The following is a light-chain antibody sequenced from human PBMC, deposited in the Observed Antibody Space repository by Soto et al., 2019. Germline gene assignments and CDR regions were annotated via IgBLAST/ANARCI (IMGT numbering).Light chain of an antibody. Sequence: VLTQSPDSLSLSPGERATLSCRASQYISTKLAWYQQKPGQAPRLLFSGAFNRATDTPDRFSGSGSGTDFTLIISGVEAEDFAMYYCQQYGDSPWTFGQGTRA. CDR2: GAF. J-gene: IGKJ1*01. CDR1: QYISTK. CDR3: QQYGDSPWT. V-gene: IGKV3-20*01.